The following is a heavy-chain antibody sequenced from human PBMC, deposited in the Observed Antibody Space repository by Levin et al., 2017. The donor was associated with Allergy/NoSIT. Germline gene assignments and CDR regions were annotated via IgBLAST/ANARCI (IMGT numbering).Heavy chain of an antibody. CDR3: ARDECAWLGECYGMDV. J-gene: IGHJ6*02. D-gene: IGHD3-10*01. CDR2: IHHSGSA. Sequence: SSETLSLTCTVSGDSISGGTFYWSWIRQRPGKGLEWIGFIHHSGSAYYNPSLKSRLMMSLNTSKSQFSLRVTSVTVADTAVYYCARDECAWLGECYGMDVWGQGTTVIVSS. CDR1: GDSISGGTFY. V-gene: IGHV4-31*03.